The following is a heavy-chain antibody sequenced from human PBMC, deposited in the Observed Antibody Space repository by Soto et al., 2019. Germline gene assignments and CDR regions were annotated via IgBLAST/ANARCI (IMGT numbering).Heavy chain of an antibody. J-gene: IGHJ5*02. Sequence: WSLRLSCSASVFTFTNYLMHWVRQAPGKGLVWVSHINSDGSSTSYADSVKGRFTISRDNAKNTLYLQMNSLRAEDTAVYYCARDSNIGFDPWGQGTLVTVSS. V-gene: IGHV3-74*01. CDR1: VFTFTNYL. CDR3: ARDSNIGFDP. D-gene: IGHD5-12*01. CDR2: INSDGSST.